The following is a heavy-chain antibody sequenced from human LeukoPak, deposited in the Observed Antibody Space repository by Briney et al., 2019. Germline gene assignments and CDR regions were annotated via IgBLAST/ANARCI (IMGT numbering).Heavy chain of an antibody. CDR3: ADPPFDP. V-gene: IGHV3-23*01. CDR2: ISVTGKES. J-gene: IGHJ5*02. CDR1: GFSFSTHA. Sequence: PGGSLRLSCAASGFSFSTHAMSWVRQTPGKGLEWVSTISVTGKESYYADSVKGRFSISRDNSKNTLYLQMNSLRVEDTALYYCADPPFDPWGQGTLVTVSS.